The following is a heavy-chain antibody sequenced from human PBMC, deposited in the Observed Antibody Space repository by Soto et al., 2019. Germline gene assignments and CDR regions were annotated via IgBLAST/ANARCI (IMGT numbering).Heavy chain of an antibody. V-gene: IGHV3-73*01. CDR1: GFTFSDSA. CDR2: IRSKGNNYAT. J-gene: IGHJ3*02. CDR3: TSHLGDI. Sequence: EVQLEESGGGSAQPGGSLKLSCAASGFTFSDSAMHWVREASGKGLEWVGRIRSKGNNYATAYSDSVKGRFTISREDSENTTDLQMNSQKTEDTAVYHCTSHLGDICGQGTMVIVSS.